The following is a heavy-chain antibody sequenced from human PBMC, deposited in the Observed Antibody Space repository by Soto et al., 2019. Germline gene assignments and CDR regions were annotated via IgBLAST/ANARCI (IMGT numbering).Heavy chain of an antibody. J-gene: IGHJ6*03. CDR1: GFTFSSYA. V-gene: IGHV3-23*01. Sequence: GGSLRLSCAASGFTFSSYAMSWVRQAPGKGLEWVSAISGSGGSTYYADSVKGRFTISIDNSKNKLYLQMNSLRAEDTAVYYCAKGGPTVTNYYYYYMDVWGKGTTVTVSS. CDR2: ISGSGGST. D-gene: IGHD4-17*01. CDR3: AKGGPTVTNYYYYYMDV.